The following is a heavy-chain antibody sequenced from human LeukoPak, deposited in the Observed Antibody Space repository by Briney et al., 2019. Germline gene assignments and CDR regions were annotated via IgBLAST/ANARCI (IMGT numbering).Heavy chain of an antibody. V-gene: IGHV4-4*07. CDR1: GGSTSSYY. Sequence: SDTLSLTCTVSGGSTSSYYCRWIRQPAGKGLEWIGRIYKSGSTNYNPSLESRVTMSVDTSKNQFSLKLSSVTAADTAVYYCATNYGDYEYAFDIWGQGTMVTVSS. D-gene: IGHD4-17*01. CDR2: IYKSGST. CDR3: ATNYGDYEYAFDI. J-gene: IGHJ3*02.